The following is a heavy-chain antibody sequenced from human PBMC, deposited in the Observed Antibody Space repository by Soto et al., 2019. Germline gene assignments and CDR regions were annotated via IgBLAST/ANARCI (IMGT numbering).Heavy chain of an antibody. Sequence: EVQLVESGGGLVQPGGSLRLSCAASEFTFSIYSMNWVRQAPGKGLEWVSYISRSSAIMYYADSVKGRFTISRDNAKSSLYLQMNSLRAEDTAVYCCVRGDHSGWYDFGACHYWGQGTLVTVSS. J-gene: IGHJ4*02. V-gene: IGHV3-48*01. D-gene: IGHD6-19*01. CDR1: EFTFSIYS. CDR2: ISRSSAIM. CDR3: VRGDHSGWYDFGACHY.